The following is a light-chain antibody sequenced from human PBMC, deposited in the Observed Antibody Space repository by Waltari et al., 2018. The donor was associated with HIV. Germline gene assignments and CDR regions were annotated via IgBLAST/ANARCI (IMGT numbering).Light chain of an antibody. CDR1: SGINVSTYT. CDR3: CSYAGTRYV. CDR2: YKSDSDK. Sequence: QAVLTQPPSLSASPGASASLTCTLRSGINVSTYTMNWYKQKPGSPPQYLLRYKSDSDKQQGSGVPSRFSGSKDASANAGILLISGLQAEDEADYYCCSYAGTRYVFGTGTKVTVL. J-gene: IGLJ1*01. V-gene: IGLV5-45*02.